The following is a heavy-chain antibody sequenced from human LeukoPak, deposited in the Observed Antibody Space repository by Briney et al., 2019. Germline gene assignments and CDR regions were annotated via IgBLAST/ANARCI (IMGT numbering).Heavy chain of an antibody. J-gene: IGHJ4*02. CDR1: GFTFSSYG. V-gene: IGHV3-33*01. CDR2: IWYDGSNK. Sequence: PGGSLRLSCAASGFTFSSYGMHWVRQAPGKGLEWVAVIWYDGSNKYYADSVKGRFTISRDNSKNTLYLQMNSLRAEDTAVHYCARDPVATITYYFDYWGQGTLVTVSS. CDR3: ARDPVATITYYFDY. D-gene: IGHD5-12*01.